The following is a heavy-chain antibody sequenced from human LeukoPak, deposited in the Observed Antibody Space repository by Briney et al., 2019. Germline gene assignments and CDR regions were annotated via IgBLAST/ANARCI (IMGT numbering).Heavy chain of an antibody. V-gene: IGHV3-23*01. D-gene: IGHD6-19*01. CDR3: AKDLRYTGGWRQIDY. J-gene: IGHJ4*02. CDR2: ISDSGGRT. Sequence: TGGSLRLSCAASGFTFSSYAMSWVRQAPGKGLEWVSTISDSGGRTYSADSVRGRFTISRDNSKNTLYLQMNSLRAEDTAVYYCAKDLRYTGGWRQIDYWGQGTLVTVSS. CDR1: GFTFSSYA.